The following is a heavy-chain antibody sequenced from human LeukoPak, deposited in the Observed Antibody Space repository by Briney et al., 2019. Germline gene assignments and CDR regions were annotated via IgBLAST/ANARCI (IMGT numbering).Heavy chain of an antibody. V-gene: IGHV3-7*01. CDR2: IKQEGSEK. Sequence: GGSLRLFCAASGFTFSRYWMSWVRQAPGKGLEWVANIKQEGSEKYYVDSVKGRFTISRDNAKNSLYLQMNSLRAGDTAVYYCARVQWELRGVGSYFDYWGQGTLVTVSS. J-gene: IGHJ4*02. CDR3: ARVQWELRGVGSYFDY. D-gene: IGHD1-26*01. CDR1: GFTFSRYW.